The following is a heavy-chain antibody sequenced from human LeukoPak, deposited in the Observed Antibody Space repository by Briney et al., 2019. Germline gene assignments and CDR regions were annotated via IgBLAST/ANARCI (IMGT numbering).Heavy chain of an antibody. CDR2: ISAYNGNT. CDR3: ARAVDTSQNYYDSSGSVDY. CDR1: GYTFTSYG. V-gene: IGHV1-18*01. J-gene: IGHJ4*02. D-gene: IGHD3-22*01. Sequence: ASVKVSCKASGYTFTSYGISWVRQAPGQGLEWMGWISAYNGNTNYAQKLQGRVTMTTDTSTSTAYMELRSLRSDDTAVYYCARAVDTSQNYYDSSGSVDYWGQGTLVTVSS.